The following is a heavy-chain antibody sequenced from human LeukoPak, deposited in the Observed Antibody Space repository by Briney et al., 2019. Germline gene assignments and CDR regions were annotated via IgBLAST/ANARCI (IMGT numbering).Heavy chain of an antibody. CDR2: INSDGSST. V-gene: IGHV3-74*01. CDR3: GRSAYRGSCFDI. CDR1: GFTFSNSW. J-gene: IGHJ3*02. Sequence: GGSLRLSCAASGFTFSNSWMHWVRQAPGKGLVWVSRINSDGSSTRYADSVKGRFTISRDNAKNTLYLQMNSLRAEDTAVYYCGRSAYRGSCFDIWGQGTMVTVSS. D-gene: IGHD3-16*01.